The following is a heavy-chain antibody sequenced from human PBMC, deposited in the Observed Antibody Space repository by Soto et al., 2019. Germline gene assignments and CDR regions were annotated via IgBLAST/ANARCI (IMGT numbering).Heavy chain of an antibody. V-gene: IGHV3-30*18. J-gene: IGHJ5*02. CDR2: ISYDGSQK. CDR3: AKVAASTWHANWFAP. CDR1: GFEFRGTG. Sequence: GGSLRLSLTASGFEFRGTGMHGVRQAPGKGLEWVAVISYDGSQKAYGDSVKGRFAVSRDNSNNTLFLQMHTLRPDDTAVYYFAKVAASTWHANWFAPWGQGTLVTVSS. D-gene: IGHD2-2*01.